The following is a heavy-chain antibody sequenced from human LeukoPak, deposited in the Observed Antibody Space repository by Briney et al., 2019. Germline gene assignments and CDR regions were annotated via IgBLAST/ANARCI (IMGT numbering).Heavy chain of an antibody. J-gene: IGHJ4*02. CDR1: GYTFTGYY. V-gene: IGHV1-2*04. CDR2: INPNSGGT. CDR3: ARDADYGGNLPKPVDY. Sequence: GPSVKVSCKASGYTFTGYYMHWVRQAPGQGLEWMGWINPNSGGTNYAQKFQGWVTMTRDTSISTAYMELSRLRSDDTAVYYCARDADYGGNLPKPVDYWGPGTLVTVSS. D-gene: IGHD4-23*01.